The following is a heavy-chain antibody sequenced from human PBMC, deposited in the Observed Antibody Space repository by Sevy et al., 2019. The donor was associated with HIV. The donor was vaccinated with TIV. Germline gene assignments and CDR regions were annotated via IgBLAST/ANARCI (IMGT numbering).Heavy chain of an antibody. Sequence: GGSLRLSCAASIFTFNIYGMQWVRQAPGKGLEWVAYMRKDGLTTYYADSVKGRFTISRDSSKNTLYLQMNSLRIEDAALYYCTGEKTYYDASGPVPGDIWGQGTMVTVSS. CDR3: TGEKTYYDASGPVPGDI. V-gene: IGHV3-30*02. CDR2: MRKDGLTT. J-gene: IGHJ3*02. CDR1: IFTFNIYG. D-gene: IGHD3-16*01.